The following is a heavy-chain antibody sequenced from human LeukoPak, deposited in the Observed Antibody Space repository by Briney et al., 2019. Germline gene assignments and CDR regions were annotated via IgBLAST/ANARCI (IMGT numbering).Heavy chain of an antibody. Sequence: GGSLRLSCAASGFTFRDYWMSWVRQAPGKGLEWVAVISYDGSNKYYADSVKGRFTISRDNSKNTLYLQMNSLRAEDTAVYYCARDFAVIAARAFDIWGQGTMVTVSS. J-gene: IGHJ3*02. V-gene: IGHV3-30-3*01. CDR3: ARDFAVIAARAFDI. CDR1: GFTFRDYW. D-gene: IGHD6-13*01. CDR2: ISYDGSNK.